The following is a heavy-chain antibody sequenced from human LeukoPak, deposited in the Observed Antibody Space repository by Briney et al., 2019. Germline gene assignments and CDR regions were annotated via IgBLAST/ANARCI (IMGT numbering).Heavy chain of an antibody. Sequence: SVKVSCKASGGTFSSYAISWVRQAPGQGLEWMGGIIPIFGTANYAQKFQGRVTITADKSTSTAYMELSSLRSEDTAVYYCARGSNLAAADDYWGQGTLVTVSS. D-gene: IGHD6-13*01. V-gene: IGHV1-69*06. CDR1: GGTFSSYA. J-gene: IGHJ4*02. CDR2: IIPIFGTA. CDR3: ARGSNLAAADDY.